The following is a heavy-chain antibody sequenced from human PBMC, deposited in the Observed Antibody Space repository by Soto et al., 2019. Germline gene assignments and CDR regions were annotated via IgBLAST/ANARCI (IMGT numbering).Heavy chain of an antibody. J-gene: IGHJ4*02. CDR1: GGSFSGYY. V-gene: IGHV4-34*01. D-gene: IGHD5-18*01. Sequence: QVQLQQWGAGLLKPSETLSLTCAVYGGSFSGYYWSWIRQPPGKGLEWIGEINHSGSTNYNPSLKSRVTISVDTSKNQFSLKRGSVTAADTAVYYCARGGETAMAFDYWGQGTLVTVSS. CDR2: INHSGST. CDR3: ARGGETAMAFDY.